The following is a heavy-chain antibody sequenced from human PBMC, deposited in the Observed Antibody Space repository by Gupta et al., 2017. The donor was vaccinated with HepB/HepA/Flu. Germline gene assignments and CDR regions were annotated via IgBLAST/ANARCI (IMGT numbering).Heavy chain of an antibody. D-gene: IGHD3-10*01. CDR2: ISWNSGII. CDR1: GFLLDDLA. V-gene: IGHV3-9*01. Sequence: EVQLVESGGGSVQPGRSLRLSCAVAGFLLDDLAMYWVRQAAGKGLEWVSTISWNSGIIAYADAVKGRFTISRDNAKKSLYLQMNSLRPEDTALYYCVSSYFPRKLPDALDMWGQGTMVTVFS. J-gene: IGHJ3*02. CDR3: VSSYFPRKLPDALDM.